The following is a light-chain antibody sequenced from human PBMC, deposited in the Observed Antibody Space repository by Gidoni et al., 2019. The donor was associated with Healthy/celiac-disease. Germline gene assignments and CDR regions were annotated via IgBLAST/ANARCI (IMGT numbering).Light chain of an antibody. CDR3: QQYNSYSGYT. CDR1: QRISSW. Sequence: DIQMTQSPYTLSASVGDRVTITCRASQRISSWLAWYQQKPGKAPKLLIYKASSLESGVPSRFSGSGSGTEFTLTISSLQPDDFATYYCQQYNSYSGYTFGQGTKLEIK. CDR2: KAS. J-gene: IGKJ2*01. V-gene: IGKV1-5*03.